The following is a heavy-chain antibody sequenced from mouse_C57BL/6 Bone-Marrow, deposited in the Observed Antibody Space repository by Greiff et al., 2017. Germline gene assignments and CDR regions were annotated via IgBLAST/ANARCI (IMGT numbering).Heavy chain of an antibody. D-gene: IGHD1-1*01. V-gene: IGHV1-81*01. CDR1: GYTFTSYG. Sequence: QVQLQQSGAELARPGASVKLSCKASGYTFTSYGISWVKQRTGQGLEWIGEIYPRSGNTYYNEKFKGKATLTADKSSSTAYMELRSLTTEDSAIYYCARLPLLLRCYYAMDYWGQGTSVTVSS. J-gene: IGHJ4*01. CDR2: IYPRSGNT. CDR3: ARLPLLLRCYYAMDY.